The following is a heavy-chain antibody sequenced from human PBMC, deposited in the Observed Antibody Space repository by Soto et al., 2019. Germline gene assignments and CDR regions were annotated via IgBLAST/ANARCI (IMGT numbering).Heavy chain of an antibody. CDR1: GGTFSSYA. CDR3: ARDLDDYDSSGYSYDY. V-gene: IGHV1-69*13. Sequence: GASVKVSCKASGGTFSSYAISWVRQAPGQGLEWMGGIIPIFGTANYAQKFQGRVTITADESTSTAHMELSSLRSEDTAVYYCARDLDDYDSSGYSYDYWGQGTLVTVSS. CDR2: IIPIFGTA. D-gene: IGHD3-22*01. J-gene: IGHJ4*02.